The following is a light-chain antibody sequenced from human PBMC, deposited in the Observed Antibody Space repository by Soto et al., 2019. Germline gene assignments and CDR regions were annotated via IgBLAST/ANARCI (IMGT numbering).Light chain of an antibody. CDR1: QGISNY. J-gene: IGKJ4*01. CDR3: QNYSSAPLT. CDR2: AAS. Sequence: DIQMTQSPSSLSASVGDRVTITCRASQGISNYIAWYQQKPGKVPKLLIYAASTVQSGVPSRFSGSGSGTDFTLTISSLQPEDVATYYCQNYSSAPLTFGGGTKVDIK. V-gene: IGKV1-27*01.